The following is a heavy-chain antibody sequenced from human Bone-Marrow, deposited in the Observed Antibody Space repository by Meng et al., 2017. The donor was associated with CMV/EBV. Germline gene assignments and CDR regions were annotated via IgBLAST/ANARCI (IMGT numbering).Heavy chain of an antibody. CDR3: ARSKVVPALYYFDY. CDR1: GYTFTSYD. V-gene: IGHV1-8*03. Sequence: ASVKVSCKASGYTFTSYDINWVRQATGQGLEWMGWMNPNSGNTGYAQKFQGRVTITRNTSISTAYMELSSLRSEDTAVYYCARSKVVPALYYFDYWGQGKLVTVSS. D-gene: IGHD2-2*01. J-gene: IGHJ4*02. CDR2: MNPNSGNT.